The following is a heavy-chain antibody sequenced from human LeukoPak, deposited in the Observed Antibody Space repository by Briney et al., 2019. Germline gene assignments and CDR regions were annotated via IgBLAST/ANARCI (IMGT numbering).Heavy chain of an antibody. V-gene: IGHV4-59*01. Sequence: SSETLSLTCTVSGGSISSYYWSWIRQPPGKGLEWIGYIYYSGSTNYNPSLKSRVTISVDTSKNQFSLKLSSVTAADTAMYYCARKTGTTIDYWGQGTLVTVSS. CDR1: GGSISSYY. J-gene: IGHJ4*02. CDR2: IYYSGST. CDR3: ARKTGTTIDY. D-gene: IGHD1-7*01.